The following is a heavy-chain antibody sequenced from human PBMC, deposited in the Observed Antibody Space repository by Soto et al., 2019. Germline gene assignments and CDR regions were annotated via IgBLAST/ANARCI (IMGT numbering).Heavy chain of an antibody. CDR3: AKYDFWSGYYTRPFDY. CDR2: IYYSGST. CDR1: GGSISSSSYY. Sequence: SETLSLTCTVSGGSISSSSYYWGWIRHPPGKGLEWIGSIYYSGSTYYNPSLKSRVTISVDTSKNQFSLKLSSVTAADTAVYYCAKYDFWSGYYTRPFDYWGQGTLVTVSS. J-gene: IGHJ4*02. V-gene: IGHV4-39*01. D-gene: IGHD3-3*01.